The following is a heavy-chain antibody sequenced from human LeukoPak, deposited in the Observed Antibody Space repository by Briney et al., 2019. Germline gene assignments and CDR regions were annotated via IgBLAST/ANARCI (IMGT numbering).Heavy chain of an antibody. D-gene: IGHD5-18*01. CDR2: IHGGGDT. CDR1: GFTVSDSY. J-gene: IGHJ4*02. V-gene: IGHV3-53*01. Sequence: GGSLRLSCAASGFTVSDSYMTWVRQAPGKGLEWGSVIHGGGDTGYADSVKGRFIISRDNSKNTLYLQMTSLKAEDTAIYYCARAMRGYSYILEHWGQGTLVTVSS. CDR3: ARAMRGYSYILEH.